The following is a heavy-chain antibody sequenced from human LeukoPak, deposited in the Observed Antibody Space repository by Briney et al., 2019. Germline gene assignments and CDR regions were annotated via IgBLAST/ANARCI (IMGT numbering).Heavy chain of an antibody. D-gene: IGHD5-18*01. CDR2: IYYRGST. CDR3: ARGNGRDTSFDY. V-gene: IGHV4-59*01. CDR1: GGSISSYY. Sequence: SETLSLTCTFSGGSISSYYWSWIRQPPGKGLEWIGYIYYRGSTNYNPSLKSRVTISLGTSKNQFSLKLSSVTAADTAVYYCARGNGRDTSFDYWGQGTLVTVSS. J-gene: IGHJ4*02.